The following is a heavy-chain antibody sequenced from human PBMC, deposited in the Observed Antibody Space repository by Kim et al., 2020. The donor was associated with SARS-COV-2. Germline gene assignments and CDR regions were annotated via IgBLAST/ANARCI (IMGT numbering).Heavy chain of an antibody. Sequence: GGSLRLSCAASGFTFSNAWMSWVRQAPGKGLEWVGRIKSKTDGGTTDYAAPVKGRFTISRDDSKNTLYLQMNSLKTEDTAVYYCTTVRYYYGSGSVYYYYGMDVWGQGTTVTVSS. V-gene: IGHV3-15*01. D-gene: IGHD3-10*01. J-gene: IGHJ6*02. CDR1: GFTFSNAW. CDR3: TTVRYYYGSGSVYYYYGMDV. CDR2: IKSKTDGGTT.